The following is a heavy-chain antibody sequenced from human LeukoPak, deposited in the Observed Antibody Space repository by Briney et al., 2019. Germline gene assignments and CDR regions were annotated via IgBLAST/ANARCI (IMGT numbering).Heavy chain of an antibody. CDR2: INPNSGGT. CDR1: GYTFTSYG. CDR3: ARVSGFCSGGSCYYVDP. Sequence: ASVKVSCKASGYTFTSYGISWVRQAPGQGLEWMGWINPNSGGTNYAQKFQGRVTMTRDTSISTAYMELSRLRSDDTAVYYCARVSGFCSGGSCYYVDPWGQGTLVTVSS. V-gene: IGHV1-2*02. J-gene: IGHJ5*02. D-gene: IGHD2-15*01.